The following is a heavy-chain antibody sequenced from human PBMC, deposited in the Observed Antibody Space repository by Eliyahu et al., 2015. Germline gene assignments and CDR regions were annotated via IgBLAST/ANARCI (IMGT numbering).Heavy chain of an antibody. D-gene: IGHD5-24*01. CDR1: GGSISSSSYY. Sequence: QLQLQESGPGLVKPSETLSLTCTVSGGSISSSSYYXGWIRQPPGKGLEWVGSIYYSGCTYYNPSLKSRVTISVDTSKNQFSLKLSSVTAADTAVYYCARQSVRRDGYNYGSWDMVLDYWGQGTLVTVPS. V-gene: IGHV4-39*01. CDR2: IYYSGCT. CDR3: ARQSVRRDGYNYGSWDMVLDY. J-gene: IGHJ4*02.